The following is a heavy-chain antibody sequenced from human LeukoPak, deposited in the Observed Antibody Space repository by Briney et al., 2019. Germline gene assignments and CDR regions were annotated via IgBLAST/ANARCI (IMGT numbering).Heavy chain of an antibody. V-gene: IGHV1-18*01. Sequence: ASVKVSCKASGYTFTSYGISWVRQAPGQGLEWMGWISAYNGNTNYAQKLQGRVTMTTDTSTSTAYMELRSLRSDDTAVYYCARNAGYSSGWPDGEAFDIWGQGTMVTVSS. J-gene: IGHJ3*02. CDR1: GYTFTSYG. D-gene: IGHD6-19*01. CDR2: ISAYNGNT. CDR3: ARNAGYSSGWPDGEAFDI.